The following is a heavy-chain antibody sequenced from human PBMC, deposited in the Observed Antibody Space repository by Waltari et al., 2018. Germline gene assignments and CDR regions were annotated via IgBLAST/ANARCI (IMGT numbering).Heavy chain of an antibody. CDR2: INEDESEK. J-gene: IGHJ4*02. D-gene: IGHD7-27*01. CDR3: ARANWGALDY. Sequence: EVRLVESGGGLVQPGGSLRLSCVGSGFTFSSYWMRWVRQTPGKGVEWVDNINEDESEKYYVDSVKGRFTIARDNAKNSLVLQMDSLRGEDTAVYYCARANWGALDYWGQGALVIVSS. CDR1: GFTFSSYW. V-gene: IGHV3-7*01.